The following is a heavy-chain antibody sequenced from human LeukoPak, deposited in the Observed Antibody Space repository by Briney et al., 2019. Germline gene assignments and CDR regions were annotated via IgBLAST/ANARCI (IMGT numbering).Heavy chain of an antibody. Sequence: SETLSLTCTVSGGSISSGDYYWSWIRQPPGKGLEWIGYIYYSGSTYYNPSLKSRVTISVDTSNNRFSLRLSSVTAADTAIYYCARASAYSSSSGVNLWGQGTLVTVSS. CDR2: IYYSGST. CDR1: GGSISSGDYY. CDR3: ARASAYSSSSGVNL. D-gene: IGHD6-6*01. V-gene: IGHV4-30-4*01. J-gene: IGHJ5*02.